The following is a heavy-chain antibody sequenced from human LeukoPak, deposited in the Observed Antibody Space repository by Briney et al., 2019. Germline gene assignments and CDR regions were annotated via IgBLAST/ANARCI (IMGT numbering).Heavy chain of an antibody. J-gene: IGHJ5*02. CDR3: ARGYWFDP. CDR1: GGSFSGYY. CDR2: INHSGST. Sequence: SETLSLTCAVYGGSFSGYYWSWIRQPPGKGLEWIGEINHSGSTNYNPSLKSRVTISVDTSKNQFSLKLSSVTAADTAVYYCARGYWFDPWGQGTLVTVSS. V-gene: IGHV4-34*01.